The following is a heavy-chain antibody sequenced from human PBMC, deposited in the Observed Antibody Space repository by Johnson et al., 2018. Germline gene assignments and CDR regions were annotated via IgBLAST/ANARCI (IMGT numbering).Heavy chain of an antibody. CDR1: GFTFSSYG. Sequence: VQLVESGGGVVQPGRSLRLSCAASGFTFSSYGMHWVRQAPGKGLEWVAFISYDGNKKYDADSVKGRFTISRDNFRNTLYLQMNSLRPEDTALYYCAKAQQQWLVLPDAFDIWGQGTMVTVSS. J-gene: IGHJ3*02. CDR2: ISYDGNKK. D-gene: IGHD6-19*01. V-gene: IGHV3-30*18. CDR3: AKAQQQWLVLPDAFDI.